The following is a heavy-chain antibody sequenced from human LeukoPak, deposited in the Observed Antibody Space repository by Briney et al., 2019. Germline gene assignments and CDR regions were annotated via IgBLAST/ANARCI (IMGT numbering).Heavy chain of an antibody. V-gene: IGHV3-30*02. Sequence: GGSLRLSCAASGFTFSSYGMHWVRQAPGKGLEWVAFIRYDGSNKYYTDSVKGQFTISRDNSKNTLYLQMNSLRVEDMAVYYCVKDGGSGRPLDNWGQGTLVTVSS. D-gene: IGHD3-10*01. CDR2: IRYDGSNK. CDR1: GFTFSSYG. J-gene: IGHJ4*02. CDR3: VKDGGSGRPLDN.